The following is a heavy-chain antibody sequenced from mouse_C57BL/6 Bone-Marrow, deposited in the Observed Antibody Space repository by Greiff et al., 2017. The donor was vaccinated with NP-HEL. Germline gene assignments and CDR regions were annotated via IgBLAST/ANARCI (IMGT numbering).Heavy chain of an antibody. J-gene: IGHJ1*03. CDR1: GFTFSSYA. D-gene: IGHD2-4*01. Sequence: EVKLVESGEGLVKPGGSLKLSCAASGFTFSSYAMSWVRQTPEKRLEWVAYISSGGDYIYYADTVKGRFTISRDNARNTLYLQMSSLKSEDTAMYYCTRDSIYYDYDGRYFDVWGTGTTVTVSS. V-gene: IGHV5-9-1*02. CDR2: ISSGGDYI. CDR3: TRDSIYYDYDGRYFDV.